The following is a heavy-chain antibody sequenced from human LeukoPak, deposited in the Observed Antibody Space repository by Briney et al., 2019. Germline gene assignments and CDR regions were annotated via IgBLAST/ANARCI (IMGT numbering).Heavy chain of an antibody. Sequence: QPGGSLRLSCFASGFTFRSYWVNWVRQAPGKGLEWVANIKQDGSEKYYVDSVKGRFIISRDNDQNSVYLQMNNLRAEDTAVYYCAKGHGWEASYYYYYMDVWGKGTTVTISS. CDR2: IKQDGSEK. J-gene: IGHJ6*03. D-gene: IGHD1-26*01. V-gene: IGHV3-7*01. CDR3: AKGHGWEASYYYYYMDV. CDR1: GFTFRSYW.